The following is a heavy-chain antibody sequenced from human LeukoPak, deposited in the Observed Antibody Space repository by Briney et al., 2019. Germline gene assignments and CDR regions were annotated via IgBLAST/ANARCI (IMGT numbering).Heavy chain of an antibody. CDR1: ADSISSYC. CDR2: ICRSGNT. V-gene: IGHV4-4*07. CDR3: ARGDPYGGNFSFDY. D-gene: IGHD4-23*01. J-gene: IGHJ4*02. Sequence: SETLSLTCTVAADSISSYCWNWIRQPAGKGLEWIGRICRSGNTKYNPSLQSRVTLSLGTSEKQFSLQLRSVIAADTAVYYCARGDPYGGNFSFDYWGQGTLVTVSS.